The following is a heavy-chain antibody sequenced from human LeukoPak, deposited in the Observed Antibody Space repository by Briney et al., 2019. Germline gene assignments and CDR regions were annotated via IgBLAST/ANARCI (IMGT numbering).Heavy chain of an antibody. CDR1: GFGFSSHW. J-gene: IGHJ5*02. CDR3: ARDPSVNNAIGYNWFDH. CDR2: SNSDGSVR. Sequence: GESLRLSCAASGFGFSSHWMHWVRQAPGKGLVWVSRSNSDGSVRNYADSVEGRFIISRDNAKNTLYLQMNNLGVEDTAAYFCARDPSVNNAIGYNWFDHWGQGALVTVSS. D-gene: IGHD2/OR15-2a*01. V-gene: IGHV3-74*01.